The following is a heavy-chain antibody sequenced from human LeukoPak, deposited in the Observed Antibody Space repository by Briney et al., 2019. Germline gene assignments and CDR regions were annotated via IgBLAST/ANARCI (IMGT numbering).Heavy chain of an antibody. D-gene: IGHD4-23*01. CDR2: IDPSDSYI. J-gene: IGHJ4*02. Sequence: GESLKISCKGSGYSFTSYWISWVRQMPGKGLEWMGRIDPSDSYINHSPSFQGHVSISADKSVGTAYLQWSSLKASDSAMYYCARQPRGTVVFDYWGQGTLVTVSS. V-gene: IGHV5-10-1*01. CDR3: ARQPRGTVVFDY. CDR1: GYSFTSYW.